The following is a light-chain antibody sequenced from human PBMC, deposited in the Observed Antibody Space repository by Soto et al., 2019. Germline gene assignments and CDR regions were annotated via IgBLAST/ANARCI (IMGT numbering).Light chain of an antibody. CDR3: SSYAGNSNV. CDR2: EVN. Sequence: QSVLTQPPSASGSPGQSAAISCTGTSSDVGGYNYVSWYQQHPGKAPKLMIYEVNKRPSGVPDRFSGSKSGNTASLTVSGLQAEDEADYYCSSYAGNSNVFGTGTKVTVL. CDR1: SSDVGGYNY. V-gene: IGLV2-8*01. J-gene: IGLJ1*01.